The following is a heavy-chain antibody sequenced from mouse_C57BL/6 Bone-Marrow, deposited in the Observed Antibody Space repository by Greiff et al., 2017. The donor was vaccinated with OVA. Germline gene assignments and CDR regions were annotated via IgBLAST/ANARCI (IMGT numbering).Heavy chain of an antibody. CDR2: IDPSDSET. CDR1: GYTFTSYW. J-gene: IGHJ1*03. Sequence: VQLQQSGAELVRPGSSVKLSCKASGYTFTSYWMHWVKQRPIQGLEWIGNIDPSDSETHYNQKFKDKATLTVDKSSSTAYMQLSSLTSEDSAVYYCARLYGSSPPWYFDVWGTGTTVTVSS. D-gene: IGHD1-1*01. CDR3: ARLYGSSPPWYFDV. V-gene: IGHV1-52*01.